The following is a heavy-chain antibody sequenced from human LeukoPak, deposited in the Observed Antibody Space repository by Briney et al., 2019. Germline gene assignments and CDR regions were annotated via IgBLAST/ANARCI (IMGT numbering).Heavy chain of an antibody. V-gene: IGHV3-30-3*01. CDR3: VRVVTATQPY. D-gene: IGHD2-21*02. CDR2: ISYDGSNK. J-gene: IGHJ4*02. Sequence: GGSLRLSCAASGFTFSSYAMHWVRQAPGNGLEWVAVISYDGSNKYYADSVKGRFTISRDNSKNTLYLQMNSLRAEDTAVYYCVRVVTATQPYWGQGTLVTVSS. CDR1: GFTFSSYA.